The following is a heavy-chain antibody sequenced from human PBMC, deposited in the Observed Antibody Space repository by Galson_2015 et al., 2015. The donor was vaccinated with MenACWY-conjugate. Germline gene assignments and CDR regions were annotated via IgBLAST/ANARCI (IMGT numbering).Heavy chain of an antibody. CDR3: AKGLWFGELSPLDY. V-gene: IGHV3-23*01. CDR2: ISGSGAST. D-gene: IGHD3-10*01. Sequence: GKGLEWVSTISGSGASTYYADSVKGRFTISRDNSKNTLLLQMNSLRAEDTAVYYCAKGLWFGELSPLDYWGQGTLVTVSS. J-gene: IGHJ4*02.